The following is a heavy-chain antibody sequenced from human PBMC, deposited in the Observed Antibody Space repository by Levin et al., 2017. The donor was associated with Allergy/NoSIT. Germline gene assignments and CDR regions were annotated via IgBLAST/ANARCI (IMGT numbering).Heavy chain of an antibody. CDR2: IIPIFGTA. CDR3: ARGDCSSTSCYTRYYYGMDV. D-gene: IGHD2-2*02. V-gene: IGHV1-69*13. J-gene: IGHJ6*02. CDR1: GGTFSSYA. Sequence: SVKVSCKASGGTFSSYAISWVRQAPGQGLEWMGGIIPIFGTANYAQKFQGRVTITADESTSTAYMELSSLRSEDTAVYYCARGDCSSTSCYTRYYYGMDVWGQGTTVTVSS.